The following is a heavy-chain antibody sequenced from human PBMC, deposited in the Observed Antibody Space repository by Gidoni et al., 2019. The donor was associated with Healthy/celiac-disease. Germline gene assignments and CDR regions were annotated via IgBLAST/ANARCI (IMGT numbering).Heavy chain of an antibody. CDR3: ARIQGWRSGSYGGHDY. D-gene: IGHD1-26*01. Sequence: QVTLKESGPVLVKPTETLPLTCTVSGFSLSNARMGVSWIRQPPGKALEWLAHIFSNDEKSYSTSLKSRLTISKDTSKSQVVLTMTNMDPVDTATYYCARIQGWRSGSYGGHDYWGQGTLVTVSS. V-gene: IGHV2-26*01. CDR1: GFSLSNARMG. J-gene: IGHJ4*02. CDR2: IFSNDEK.